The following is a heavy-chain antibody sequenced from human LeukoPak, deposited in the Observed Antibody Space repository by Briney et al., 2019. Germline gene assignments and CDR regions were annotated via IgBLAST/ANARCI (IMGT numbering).Heavy chain of an antibody. CDR2: IYYSGNT. D-gene: IGHD2/OR15-2a*01. Sequence: SETLSLTCTVSGGSISSSSSYWGWIRQPPGKGLEWIGSIYYSGNTYYNPSLRSRVTISVDTSKNQFSLKLSSVTAADTALYYCTRLLRSIDAFDIWGQGTMVNVSS. V-gene: IGHV4-39*01. J-gene: IGHJ3*02. CDR3: TRLLRSIDAFDI. CDR1: GGSISSSSSY.